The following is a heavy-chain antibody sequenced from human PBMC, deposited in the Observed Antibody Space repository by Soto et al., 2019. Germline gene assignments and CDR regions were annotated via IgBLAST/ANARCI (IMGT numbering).Heavy chain of an antibody. CDR3: ARGSGGSCTLPNYYYGMDV. D-gene: IGHD2-15*01. Sequence: QVQLVQSGAEVKKPGSSVKVSCKASGGTFSSYAISWVRQAPGQGLEWMGGIIPIFGTANYAQKFQGRVTITADESTSTAYMELSSLRSEDTAVYYCARGSGGSCTLPNYYYGMDVWGQGTTVTVSS. V-gene: IGHV1-69*01. CDR1: GGTFSSYA. J-gene: IGHJ6*02. CDR2: IIPIFGTA.